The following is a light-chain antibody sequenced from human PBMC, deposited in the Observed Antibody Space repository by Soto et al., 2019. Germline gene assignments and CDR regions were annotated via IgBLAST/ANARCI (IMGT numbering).Light chain of an antibody. Sequence: AIRMTQSPSSFSASTGDRVTITCRASQGISSYLAWYQQKPGKAPKLLIYAASTLQSGVPSRFSGSRSRTDVTLTISWLQSEDLPTYYCQQYYSSTITLSQATRVEIK. CDR1: QGISSY. CDR2: AAS. V-gene: IGKV1-8*01. CDR3: QQYYSSTIT. J-gene: IGKJ5*01.